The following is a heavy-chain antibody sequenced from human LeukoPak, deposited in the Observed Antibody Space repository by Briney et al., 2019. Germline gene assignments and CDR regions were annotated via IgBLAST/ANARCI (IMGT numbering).Heavy chain of an antibody. D-gene: IGHD1-26*01. CDR1: GGYFSGYY. Sequence: PSETLSLTRAVYGGYFSGYYWSWIRQPPGKGLEWIGEINHSGSTNYNPSLKSRVTISVDTSKNQFSLKLSSVTAADTAVYYSARGSGSYPVIRGRVYFDYWGQGTLVTVSS. V-gene: IGHV4-34*01. CDR2: INHSGST. J-gene: IGHJ4*02. CDR3: ARGSGSYPVIRGRVYFDY.